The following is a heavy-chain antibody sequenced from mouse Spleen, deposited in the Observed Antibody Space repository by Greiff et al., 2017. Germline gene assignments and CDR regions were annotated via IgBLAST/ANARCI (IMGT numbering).Heavy chain of an antibody. Sequence: VQLQQSGAELVRPGTSVKVSCKASGYAFTNYLIEWVKQRPGQGLEWIGVINPGSGGTNYNEKFKGKATLTADKSSSTAYMQLSSLTSEDSGVYFWARYPDGYYFDYWGQGTTLTVSS. J-gene: IGHJ2*01. V-gene: IGHV1-54*01. CDR3: ARYPDGYYFDY. CDR2: INPGSGGT. CDR1: GYAFTNYL. D-gene: IGHD2-3*01.